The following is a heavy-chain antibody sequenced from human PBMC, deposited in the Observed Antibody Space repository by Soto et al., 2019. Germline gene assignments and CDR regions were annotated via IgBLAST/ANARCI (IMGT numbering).Heavy chain of an antibody. J-gene: IGHJ1*01. D-gene: IGHD4-17*01. CDR2: IYWDDDK. V-gene: IGHV2-5*02. CDR1: GFSLSTYHMG. CDR3: AHAGDYVLLTCVH. Sequence: QITLKESGPTLVRTAQTLTLTCYFSGFSLSTYHMGVAWILQPPGKALEWLALIYWDDDKRYSPALKASLDISKHTSSNQVGLTISNMDPGDTATYFGAHAGDYVLLTCVHWVPCTMVTVSS.